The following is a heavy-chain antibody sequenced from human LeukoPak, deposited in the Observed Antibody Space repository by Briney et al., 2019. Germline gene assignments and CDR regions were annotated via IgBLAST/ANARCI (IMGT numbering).Heavy chain of an antibody. CDR2: ISYDGSNK. CDR1: GFTFSSYA. V-gene: IGHV3-30*04. J-gene: IGHJ4*02. Sequence: PGGSLRLSCAASGFTFSSYAMHWVRQAPGKGLEWVAVISYDGSNKYYADSVKGRFTISRDNAKNSLYLQMNSLRAEDTAVYYCARDVRRYYDILTGLNPTGFDFWGQGTLVTVSS. D-gene: IGHD3-9*01. CDR3: ARDVRRYYDILTGLNPTGFDF.